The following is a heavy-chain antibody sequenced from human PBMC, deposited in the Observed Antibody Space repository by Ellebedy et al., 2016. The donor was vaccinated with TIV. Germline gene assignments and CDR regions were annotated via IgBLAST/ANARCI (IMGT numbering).Heavy chain of an antibody. CDR1: GYPFTTYW. D-gene: IGHD3-10*01. J-gene: IGHJ4*02. Sequence: PGGSLRLSCRGSGYPFTTYWIAWVRQMPGEGLEWMGMFYPGDSDTKYSPSFQGQVTISDDKSSSTAYLQWSSLMASDSAMYYCARAYGSGSSDFWGQGTLVTVSS. CDR3: ARAYGSGSSDF. CDR2: FYPGDSDT. V-gene: IGHV5-51*01.